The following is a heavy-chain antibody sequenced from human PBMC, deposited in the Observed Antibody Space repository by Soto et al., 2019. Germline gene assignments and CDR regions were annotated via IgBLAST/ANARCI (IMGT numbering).Heavy chain of an antibody. CDR2: INPNSGGT. J-gene: IGHJ6*02. D-gene: IGHD5-18*01. CDR1: GYTFTGYY. CDR3: ANGSLHTAMVMKGMDV. V-gene: IGHV1-2*02. Sequence: ASVKVSCKASGYTFTGYYMHWVRQAPGQGLEWMGWINPNSGGTNYAQKFQGRVTMTRDTSISTAYMELSRLRSDDTAVYYCANGSLHTAMVMKGMDVWGQGTTVTVSS.